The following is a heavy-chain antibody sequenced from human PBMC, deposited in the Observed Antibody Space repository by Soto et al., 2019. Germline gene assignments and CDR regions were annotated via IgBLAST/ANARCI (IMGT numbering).Heavy chain of an antibody. CDR2: ISGSGGST. CDR3: AKGTHSSSWYYYYYGMDV. J-gene: IGHJ6*02. Sequence: GGSLRLSCAASGFTFSSYAMSWVRQAPGKGLEWVSAISGSGGSTYYADSVKGRFTISRDNSKNTLYLQMNSLRAEDTAVYYCAKGTHSSSWYYYYYGMDVWGQGTTVTVSS. CDR1: GFTFSSYA. D-gene: IGHD6-13*01. V-gene: IGHV3-23*01.